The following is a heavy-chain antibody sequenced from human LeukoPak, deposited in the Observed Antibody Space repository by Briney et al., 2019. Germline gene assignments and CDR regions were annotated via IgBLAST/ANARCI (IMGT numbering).Heavy chain of an antibody. D-gene: IGHD2-2*03. J-gene: IGHJ4*02. CDR3: GRSYSGYCSSSRCYAGDY. CDR1: GFTFTNYA. Sequence: GGSLRLSCAASGFTFTNYAMHWVRQAPGKGLEWVAVISYDGSNQYYADSVKGRFTISRDNSKNMLYLQTNSLRTEDTAVYYCGRSYSGYCSSSRCYAGDYWGQGTLVTVSS. CDR2: ISYDGSNQ. V-gene: IGHV3-30-3*01.